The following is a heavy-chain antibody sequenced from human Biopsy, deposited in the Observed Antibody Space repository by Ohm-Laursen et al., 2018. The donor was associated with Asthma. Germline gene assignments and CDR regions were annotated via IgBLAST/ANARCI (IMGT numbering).Heavy chain of an antibody. CDR2: INPNSGGT. D-gene: IGHD3-16*01. CDR3: ARDQGDFWFFDL. J-gene: IGHJ2*01. Sequence: GSSVKVSCKASGYTFIGCHIHRMRQAPGQGLEWMGRINPNSGGTNYAQKFQGRVTMTRDTSISTAYMEVSRLRSEDTAVYYCARDQGDFWFFDLWGRGSLVTVSS. CDR1: GYTFIGCH. V-gene: IGHV1-2*06.